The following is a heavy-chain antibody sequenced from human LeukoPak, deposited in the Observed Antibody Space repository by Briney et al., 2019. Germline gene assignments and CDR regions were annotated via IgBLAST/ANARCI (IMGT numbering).Heavy chain of an antibody. J-gene: IGHJ3*02. Sequence: SETLSLTSVVSGYPVSSNSYWAWIRQSPGKGLEWIGSIHHGGNTYYNPSLMSRVSMSLDTSKNQCSLNLNSVTAADTAVFYCARWLGNGFDIWGQGTMVTVSS. CDR2: IHHGGNT. V-gene: IGHV4-38-2*01. D-gene: IGHD6-19*01. CDR1: GYPVSSNSY. CDR3: ARWLGNGFDI.